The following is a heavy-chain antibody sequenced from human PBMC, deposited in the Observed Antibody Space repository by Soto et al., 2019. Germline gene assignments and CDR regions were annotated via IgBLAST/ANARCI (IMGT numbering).Heavy chain of an antibody. CDR1: GFTFSSYA. Sequence: GSLRLSCAASGFTFSSYAMSWVRQAPGKGLEWVSAISGSGGSTYYADSVKGRFTISRDNSKNTLYLQMNSLRAEDTAVYYCAKDPSYDFWSGNNWFDPWGQGTLVTVSS. CDR3: AKDPSYDFWSGNNWFDP. J-gene: IGHJ5*02. V-gene: IGHV3-23*01. D-gene: IGHD3-3*01. CDR2: ISGSGGST.